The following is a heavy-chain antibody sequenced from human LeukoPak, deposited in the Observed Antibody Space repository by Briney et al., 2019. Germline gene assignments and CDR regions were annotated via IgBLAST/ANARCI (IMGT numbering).Heavy chain of an antibody. CDR2: IWYDRIYK. Sequence: GRSLSLSCAASGFTFRSYGMQWVRQARGKGLEWGGVIWYDRIYKYYPLSVNCRFTFSTDNSKNTLHLQINSLRAEDTAVYYCAKELGSGWSLRGLDYWGQGTLVTVSS. CDR3: AKELGSGWSLRGLDY. CDR1: GFTFRSYG. V-gene: IGHV3-33*06. J-gene: IGHJ4*02. D-gene: IGHD6-19*01.